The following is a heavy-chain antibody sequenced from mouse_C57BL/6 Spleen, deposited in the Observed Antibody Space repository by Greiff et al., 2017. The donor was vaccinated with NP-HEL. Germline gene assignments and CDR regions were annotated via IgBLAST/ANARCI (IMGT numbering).Heavy chain of an antibody. J-gene: IGHJ1*03. D-gene: IGHD1-1*01. CDR2: IYPGDGDT. Sequence: VHLVESGPELVKPGASVKISCKASGYAFSSSWMNWVKQRPGKGLEWIGRIYPGDGDTNYNGKFKGKATLTADKSSSTAYMQLSSLTSEDSAVYFCARSPITTVRYFDVWGTGTTVTVSS. CDR1: GYAFSSSW. V-gene: IGHV1-82*01. CDR3: ARSPITTVRYFDV.